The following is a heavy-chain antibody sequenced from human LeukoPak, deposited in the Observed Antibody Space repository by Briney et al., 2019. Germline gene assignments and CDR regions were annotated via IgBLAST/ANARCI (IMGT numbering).Heavy chain of an antibody. CDR1: GFTISSDA. D-gene: IGHD4-11*01. V-gene: IGHV3-23*01. J-gene: IGHJ4*02. Sequence: GGSLRLSCAASGFTISSDAMTWVRQAPEKGLEWVSAVSGSNTFYADSVKGRFTISRDDSKKTLYLQMNSLRAEDTAVYYCAKRRSKDSGPFDYWGQGTLVTVSP. CDR3: AKRRSKDSGPFDY. CDR2: VSGSNT.